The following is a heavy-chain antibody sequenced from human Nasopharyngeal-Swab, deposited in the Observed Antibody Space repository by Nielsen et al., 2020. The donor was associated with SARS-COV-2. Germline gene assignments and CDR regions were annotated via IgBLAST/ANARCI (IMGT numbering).Heavy chain of an antibody. V-gene: IGHV3-69-1*01. D-gene: IGHD1-7*01. CDR2: ISSSSTI. CDR3: ARDIITGTIVGALDI. J-gene: IGHJ3*02. Sequence: VRQMPGKGLEWVSYISSSSTIYYADSVKGRFTISRDNAKNSLYLQMNSLRAEDTAVYYCARDIITGTIVGALDIWGQGTMVTVSS.